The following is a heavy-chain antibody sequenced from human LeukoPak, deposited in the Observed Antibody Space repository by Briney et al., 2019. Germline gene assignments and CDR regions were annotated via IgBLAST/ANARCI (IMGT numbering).Heavy chain of an antibody. CDR3: ASSRNPLPSETTDY. CDR2: TNAGNGDT. CDR1: GYTFTNYG. Sequence: GASVKVSCKASGYTFTNYGVHWVRQAPGQRLGWMGWTNAGNGDTKYSQKFRGRITISRDTSASTAYMELSSLRSEDTAVYHCASSRNPLPSETTDYWGQGTLVTVSS. D-gene: IGHD1-1*01. J-gene: IGHJ4*02. V-gene: IGHV1-3*01.